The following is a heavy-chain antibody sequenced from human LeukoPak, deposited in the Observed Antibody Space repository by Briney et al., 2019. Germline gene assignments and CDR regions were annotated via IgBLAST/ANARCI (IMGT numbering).Heavy chain of an antibody. CDR3: ARGERYSSSWYRVAYYYGMDV. CDR1: GGSISGYY. J-gene: IGHJ6*02. Sequence: SETLSLTCIVSGGSISGYYWSWIRQPPGKGLEWIGYIYYSGSTNYNPSLKSRVTISVDTSKNQFSLKLSSVTAADTAVYYCARGERYSSSWYRVAYYYGMDVWGQGTTVTVSS. CDR2: IYYSGST. V-gene: IGHV4-59*12. D-gene: IGHD6-13*01.